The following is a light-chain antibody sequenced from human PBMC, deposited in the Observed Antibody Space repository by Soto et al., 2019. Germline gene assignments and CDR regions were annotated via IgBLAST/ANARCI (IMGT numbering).Light chain of an antibody. J-gene: IGLJ1*01. V-gene: IGLV2-14*01. CDR1: SSDVGGYNY. CDR2: EVS. CDR3: RSHTSYRTRV. Sequence: QSALTQPASVSGSPGQSIAISCTGTSSDVGGYNYVSWYQQHPGKAPKLMIHEVSNRPSGVSDRFSGSKSGNTASLTISGLQADDEADCYCRSHTSYRTRVFGTGTKVTVL.